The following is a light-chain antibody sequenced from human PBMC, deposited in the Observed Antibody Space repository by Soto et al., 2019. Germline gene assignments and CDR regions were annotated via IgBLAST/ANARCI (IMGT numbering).Light chain of an antibody. CDR3: QQYDDLSPIT. CDR2: DAS. V-gene: IGKV1-33*01. J-gene: IGKJ5*01. CDR1: QDISFF. Sequence: DIRMTQSPSSLAAGVGDRVTIACQACQDISFFLSWFQQRPGKAPELLIYDASKLVPGVPTRFSGSGSGTYFSSTISSLQPEDIATYYCQQYDDLSPITFGQGTRLEIK.